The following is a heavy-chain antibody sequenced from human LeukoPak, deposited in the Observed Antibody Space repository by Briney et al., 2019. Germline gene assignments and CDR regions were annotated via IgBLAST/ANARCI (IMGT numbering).Heavy chain of an antibody. CDR2: IHSSGTT. Sequence: PSETLSLTCTVSGDSISGYYWSWTRQPPGKGLEWIAFIHSSGTTNYNPSLKSRVSISVDTSNNQFSLNVNSVTAADTAVYYCARGGASSEWFDPWGQGTLVTVSS. J-gene: IGHJ5*02. D-gene: IGHD6-25*01. CDR1: GDSISGYY. CDR3: ARGGASSEWFDP. V-gene: IGHV4-59*01.